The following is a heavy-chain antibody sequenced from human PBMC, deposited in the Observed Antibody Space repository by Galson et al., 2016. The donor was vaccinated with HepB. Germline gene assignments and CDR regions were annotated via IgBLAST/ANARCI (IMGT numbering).Heavy chain of an antibody. CDR3: AREGWDLLSGQDALDS. D-gene: IGHD2-15*01. CDR2: INFDGSMT. V-gene: IGHV3-74*01. Sequence: SLRLSCAASGFTFSGHWMHWVRQAPGKGLVWVSRINFDGSMTRDADSVKGRFTISRDNANNTLYLQMNSLRAEDTAVYYCAREGWDLLSGQDALDSWGQGTMVTVSS. J-gene: IGHJ3*02. CDR1: GFTFSGHW.